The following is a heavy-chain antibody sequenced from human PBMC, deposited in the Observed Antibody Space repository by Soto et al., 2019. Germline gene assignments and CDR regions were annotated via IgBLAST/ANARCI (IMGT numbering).Heavy chain of an antibody. V-gene: IGHV3-74*01. CDR1: GFSFDSYW. J-gene: IGHJ1*01. D-gene: IGHD2-2*01. CDR2: IDYDGTTT. Sequence: EVQLVESGGGLVQPGGSLRLSCAASGFSFDSYWMHWVRQAPGQGPMWVSRIDYDGTTTNYADSVKGRFTISRDNAKSTLYLQMNSLRPEDTAVYYCTRGPRASSGGTGAYWGKGTLSTVSS. CDR3: TRGPRASSGGTGAY.